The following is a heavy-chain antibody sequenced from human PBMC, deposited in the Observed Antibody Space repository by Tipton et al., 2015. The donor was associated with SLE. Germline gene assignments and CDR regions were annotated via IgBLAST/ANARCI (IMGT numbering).Heavy chain of an antibody. D-gene: IGHD3-10*01. V-gene: IGHV3-23*01. Sequence: GSLRLSCAASGFTFSSYSMNWVRQVPGKGLEWVSLIGGSGEVTYYADSVRGRFTISRDNAKNSLYLQMSRLRDEDTAVYYCARGDYYSGSYHDAFDIWGQGTVVTVSS. CDR2: IGGSGEVT. CDR3: ARGDYYSGSYHDAFDI. J-gene: IGHJ3*02. CDR1: GFTFSSYS.